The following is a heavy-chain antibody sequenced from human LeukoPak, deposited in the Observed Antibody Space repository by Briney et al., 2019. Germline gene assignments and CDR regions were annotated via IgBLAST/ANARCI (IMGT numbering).Heavy chain of an antibody. D-gene: IGHD2-15*01. CDR2: IKQDGSEK. CDR3: ARAEDNDY. CDR1: GFSFRSYL. Sequence: GGSLRLSCAPPGFSFRSYLMSWVRPAPGKGLEWVANIKQDGSEKYYVDAVKGRFTISRDNAKKSVYLPMDRLRAEDTGVYYCARAEDNDYWGQGTLVTVPS. V-gene: IGHV3-7*03. J-gene: IGHJ4*02.